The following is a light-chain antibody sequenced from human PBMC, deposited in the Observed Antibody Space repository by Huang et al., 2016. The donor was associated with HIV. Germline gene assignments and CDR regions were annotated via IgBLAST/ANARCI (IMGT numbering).Light chain of an antibody. CDR1: QGIGRY. Sequence: IQLTQSPSSLSASVGDRVTITYRASQGIGRYLVWYQKKPGKAPKLLIYAASTLQSGVPSRFSGSGSGTDFTLTIISLQPEDFATYYCQQLKTYPITFGPGTQVDIK. CDR2: AAS. V-gene: IGKV1-9*01. CDR3: QQLKTYPIT. J-gene: IGKJ3*01.